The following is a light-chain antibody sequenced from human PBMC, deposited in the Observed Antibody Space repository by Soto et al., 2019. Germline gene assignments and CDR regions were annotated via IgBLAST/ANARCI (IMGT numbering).Light chain of an antibody. J-gene: IGKJ4*01. CDR1: QGIGVS. CDR2: AAS. Sequence: DIQMTQSPSSLSASLGDRVTITCRASQGIGVSLACFQQKPGKVPKLLLYAASSLQSGVPSRFSGSGSGTDFTLTISSLQPEDFAPYYCQTYNSATLTFGGGTKVEIK. CDR3: QTYNSATLT. V-gene: IGKV1-27*01.